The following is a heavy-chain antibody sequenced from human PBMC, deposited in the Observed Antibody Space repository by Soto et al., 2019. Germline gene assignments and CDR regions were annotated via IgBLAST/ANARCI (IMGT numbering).Heavy chain of an antibody. D-gene: IGHD3-22*01. V-gene: IGHV3-30-3*01. CDR3: AREYYDSSGAMAVDI. CDR1: GFTFSSYA. Sequence: QVQLVESGGGVVQPGRSLRLSCAASGFTFSSYAMHWVRQAPGKGLEWVAVISYDGSNKYYADSVKGRFTISRDNSKNTLYLQMNSLRAEDTAVYYCAREYYDSSGAMAVDIWGQGTMVTVSS. J-gene: IGHJ3*02. CDR2: ISYDGSNK.